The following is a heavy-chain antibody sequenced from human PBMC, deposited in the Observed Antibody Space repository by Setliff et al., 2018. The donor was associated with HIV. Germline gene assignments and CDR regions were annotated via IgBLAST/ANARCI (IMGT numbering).Heavy chain of an antibody. Sequence: PSETLSLTCTVSGDSTSSSSSYWGWIRQPPGKGLEWIGSIYYSGSTYYNPSLKSRVTISVDTSKNQFYLKLRSVTASDTAVYYCARYTSKVDWFDPWGQGTLVTVSS. V-gene: IGHV4-39*01. CDR3: ARYTSKVDWFDP. CDR2: IYYSGST. CDR1: GDSTSSSSSY. J-gene: IGHJ5*02. D-gene: IGHD2-2*02.